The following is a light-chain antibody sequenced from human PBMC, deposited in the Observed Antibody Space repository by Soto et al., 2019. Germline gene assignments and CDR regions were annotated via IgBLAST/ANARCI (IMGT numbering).Light chain of an antibody. CDR1: SSDVGAYNS. CDR3: SSFTRSKTWV. V-gene: IGLV2-14*01. Sequence: QSALTQPASVSGSPGQSIIISCTGTSSDVGAYNSVCWHQQHPGKAPKLMIYEVSNRPSGVSDRFSASKSGNTASLTISGLQADDEGDYYCSSFTRSKTWVFGGGTKLTVL. J-gene: IGLJ3*02. CDR2: EVS.